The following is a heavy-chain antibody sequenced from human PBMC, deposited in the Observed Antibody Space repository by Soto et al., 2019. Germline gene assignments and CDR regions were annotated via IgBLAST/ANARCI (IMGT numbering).Heavy chain of an antibody. J-gene: IGHJ4*02. V-gene: IGHV4-59*01. CDR1: GGSITPYY. CDR3: VRDCCSSSCFDL. Sequence: QVQLQESGPGLVKPSETLSLTCTVSGGSITPYYWSWIRQPPGKRLEWIGYISSSGFTNYNPSLNSRVTISVDTSKNQFSLKLSSVTAADTAVYYCVRDCCSSSCFDLWGQGTLVTVSS. CDR2: ISSSGFT. D-gene: IGHD6-13*01.